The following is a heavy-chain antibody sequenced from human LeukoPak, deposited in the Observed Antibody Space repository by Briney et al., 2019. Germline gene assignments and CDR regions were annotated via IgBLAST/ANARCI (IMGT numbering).Heavy chain of an antibody. Sequence: GASVKVSCKASGYTFTSYGISWVRQAPGQGLEWMGWISAYNGNTNYAQKLQGRVTMTTDTPTSTAYMELRSLRSDDTAVYYCARAPRTRGLLWFGGWGQGTLVTVSS. D-gene: IGHD3-10*01. J-gene: IGHJ4*02. V-gene: IGHV1-18*01. CDR2: ISAYNGNT. CDR1: GYTFTSYG. CDR3: ARAPRTRGLLWFGG.